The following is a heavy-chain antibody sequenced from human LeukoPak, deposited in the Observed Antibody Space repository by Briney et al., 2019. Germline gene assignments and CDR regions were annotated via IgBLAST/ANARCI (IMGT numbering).Heavy chain of an antibody. V-gene: IGHV4-61*02. CDR1: GGSISSGSYY. CDR2: IYTSGST. Sequence: SETLSLTCTASGGSISSGSYYWSWIRQPAGKGLEWIGRIYTSGSTNYNPSLKSRVTISVDTSKNQFSLKLSSVTAADTAVYYCARYCGGDCHSYYFDYWGQGTLVTVSS. CDR3: ARYCGGDCHSYYFDY. J-gene: IGHJ4*02. D-gene: IGHD2-21*02.